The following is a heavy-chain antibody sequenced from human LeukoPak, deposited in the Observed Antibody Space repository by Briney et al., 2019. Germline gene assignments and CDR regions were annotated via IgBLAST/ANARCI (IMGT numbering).Heavy chain of an antibody. CDR3: ARGRTRLRFLA. CDR2: INHSGST. CDR1: GGSFSGYY. V-gene: IGHV4-34*01. Sequence: SETLSLTCAVYGGSFSGYYWSWIRQPPGKGLEWIGEINHSGSTNYNPSLKSRVTISVDTSKNQFSLKLSSVTAADTAVYYCARGRTRLRFLAWGRGTLVTVSS. D-gene: IGHD3-3*01. J-gene: IGHJ4*02.